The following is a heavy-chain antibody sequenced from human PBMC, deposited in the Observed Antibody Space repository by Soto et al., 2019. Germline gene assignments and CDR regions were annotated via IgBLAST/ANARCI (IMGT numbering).Heavy chain of an antibody. V-gene: IGHV3-33*01. J-gene: IGHJ4*02. Sequence: GGSLRLSCAASGFTFSSYGMHWVRQAPGKGLEWVAVIWYDGSNKYYADSVKGRFTISRDNSKNTLYLQMNSLRAEDTAVYYCARDSHDSSGYYYACLDYWGQGTLVTVSS. CDR1: GFTFSSYG. D-gene: IGHD3-22*01. CDR2: IWYDGSNK. CDR3: ARDSHDSSGYYYACLDY.